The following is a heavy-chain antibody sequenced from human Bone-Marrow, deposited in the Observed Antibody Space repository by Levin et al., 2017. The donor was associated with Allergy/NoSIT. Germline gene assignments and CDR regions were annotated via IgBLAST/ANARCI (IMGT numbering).Heavy chain of an antibody. D-gene: IGHD4-11*01. CDR1: GFIFGTYA. J-gene: IGHJ4*02. Sequence: PGGSLRLSCSASGFIFGTYAMSWVHQAPGKGLEWISSMTGTGGTIYYADSVKGRFTISRDNSKNTLYLQMNALGAEDTARYYCAKRQYSIATHPFDFWGQGTLVTVSS. CDR2: MTGTGGTI. V-gene: IGHV3-23*01. CDR3: AKRQYSIATHPFDF.